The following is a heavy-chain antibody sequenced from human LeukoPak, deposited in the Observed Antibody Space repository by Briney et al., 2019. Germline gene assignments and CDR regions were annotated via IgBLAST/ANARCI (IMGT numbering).Heavy chain of an antibody. Sequence: GASVKVSCKVSGYTLTELSMHWVRQAPGKGREWMGGFDPEDGETIYAQKFQGRVTMTEDTSTDTAYMELSSLRSEDTAVYYCATFYRSTRLGYWFDPWGQGTLVTVSS. CDR3: ATFYRSTRLGYWFDP. J-gene: IGHJ5*02. CDR1: GYTLTELS. V-gene: IGHV1-24*01. CDR2: FDPEDGET. D-gene: IGHD2-2*01.